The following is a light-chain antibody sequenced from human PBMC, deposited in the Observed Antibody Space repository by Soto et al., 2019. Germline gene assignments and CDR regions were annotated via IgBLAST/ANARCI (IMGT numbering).Light chain of an antibody. CDR3: VSWATDVSAV. CDR1: SFDVGENF. Sequence: QSVLTQPPSVSAAPGKKVTISCSGTSFDVGENFVSWYQHFPGTAPKLIIYDDDRRPSGIPDRFSASNSCTSATLRIARVQTGDEADYYCVSWATDVSAVFGGGTKVTVL. CDR2: DDD. V-gene: IGLV1-51*01. J-gene: IGLJ2*01.